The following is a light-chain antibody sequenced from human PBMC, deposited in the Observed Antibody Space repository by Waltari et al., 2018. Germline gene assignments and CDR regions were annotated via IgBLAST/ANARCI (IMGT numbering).Light chain of an antibody. CDR3: QQSHSTPLT. CDR2: DAS. J-gene: IGKJ4*01. V-gene: IGKV1-39*01. Sequence: DIQMTQSPSSLSASVGDRFTITCRASESISRYLKWYQQKTGKAPKLLIYDASSLQSGDLSRFSGSGSGTDFTLTISSLQPEDFATYYCQQSHSTPLTFGGGTKVEIK. CDR1: ESISRY.